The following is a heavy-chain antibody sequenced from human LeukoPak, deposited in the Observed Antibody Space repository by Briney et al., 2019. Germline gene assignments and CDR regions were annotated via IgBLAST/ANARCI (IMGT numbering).Heavy chain of an antibody. V-gene: IGHV4-61*02. D-gene: IGHD3-10*01. CDR3: ARDRSYGGSRFDT. J-gene: IGHJ5*02. CDR2: ISSTGNT. Sequence: SETLSLTCTVSGASITTETYCWTWVRQPAGTELEWIGRISSTGNTNYNPSVKSRVIISRDRSKTQFSLGLNSVTATDTAVYYCARDRSYGGSRFDTWGQGILVTVSS. CDR1: GASITTETYC.